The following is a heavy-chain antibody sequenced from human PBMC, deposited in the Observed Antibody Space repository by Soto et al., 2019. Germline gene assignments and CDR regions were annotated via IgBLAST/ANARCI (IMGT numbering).Heavy chain of an antibody. V-gene: IGHV3-30-3*01. J-gene: IGHJ4*02. CDR2: ISYDGSSK. Sequence: GGSLRLSCAASGFTFRTYAMHWVRQAPGKGLEWVAFISYDGSSKYYADSVKGRFTISRDNSKNTLYLQMNSLRAEDTAVYDCARGDGLTGFDYWGQGTLVTVSS. CDR1: GFTFRTYA. CDR3: ARGDGLTGFDY.